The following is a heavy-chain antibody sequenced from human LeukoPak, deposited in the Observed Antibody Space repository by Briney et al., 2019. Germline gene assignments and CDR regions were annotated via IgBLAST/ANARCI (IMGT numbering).Heavy chain of an antibody. J-gene: IGHJ4*02. CDR1: GFTFRTFV. V-gene: IGHV3-30*18. Sequence: GRSLRLSCVVSGFTFRTFVMHWVRQAPGKGLECVAVISYDGNNKYYADSVKGRFTVSRDNSKNTLYLQMNSLRAEDTAVYYCAKDGGLWVSAHWGDSWGRGTLVTVSS. CDR2: ISYDGNNK. D-gene: IGHD7-27*01. CDR3: AKDGGLWVSAHWGDS.